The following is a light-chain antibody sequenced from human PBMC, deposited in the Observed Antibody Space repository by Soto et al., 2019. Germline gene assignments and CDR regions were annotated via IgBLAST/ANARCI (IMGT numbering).Light chain of an antibody. CDR1: QSVSSSY. V-gene: IGKV3-20*01. CDR2: GAS. CDR3: QQYGSSALYT. J-gene: IGKJ2*01. Sequence: EIVLTQSPGTLSLSPGERATLPCRASQSVSSSYLAWYQQKPGQAPRLLIYGASGRATGIPDRFSGSGSGTDSTLTISRPEPEDFAVYYCQQYGSSALYTFGQGTKLEIK.